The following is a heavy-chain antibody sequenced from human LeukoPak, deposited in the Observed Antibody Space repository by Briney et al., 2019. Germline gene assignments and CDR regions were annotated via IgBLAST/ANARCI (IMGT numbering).Heavy chain of an antibody. Sequence: SQTLSLTCAISGDSVSSNSAAWNWIRQSPSRGLEWLGRTYYRSKWYNDYAVSVKSRITINPDTSKNQFSLQLNSVTPEDTAVYYCARGLLWFGERTTHVDYWGQGTLVTVS. CDR2: TYYRSKWYN. J-gene: IGHJ4*02. D-gene: IGHD3-10*01. V-gene: IGHV6-1*01. CDR3: ARGLLWFGERTTHVDY. CDR1: GDSVSSNSAA.